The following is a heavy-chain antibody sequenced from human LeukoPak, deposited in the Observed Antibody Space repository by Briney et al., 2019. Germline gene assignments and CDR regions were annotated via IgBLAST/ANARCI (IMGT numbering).Heavy chain of an antibody. CDR1: GFTFITYS. CDR2: ISSSSTYI. CDR3: AREGAGPDAFDI. Sequence: GGSLRLSCAASGFTFITYSMNWVRQAPGKGLEWVSSISSSSTYIYYADSVKGRFTISRDNAKNSLYLQMNSLRAEDTAVYYCAREGAGPDAFDIWGQGTMVTVSS. D-gene: IGHD3-16*01. J-gene: IGHJ3*02. V-gene: IGHV3-21*01.